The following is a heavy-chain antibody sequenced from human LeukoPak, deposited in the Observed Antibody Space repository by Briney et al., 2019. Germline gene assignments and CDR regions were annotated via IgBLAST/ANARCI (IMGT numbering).Heavy chain of an antibody. CDR2: ITGSGGHT. V-gene: IGHV3-23*01. D-gene: IGHD6-19*01. Sequence: GGSLRLSCAASGFTFSTYGMSWVRQAPGKGLEWVSVITGSGGHTVYADSVKGRFTISRDNSKNTLYLQVNSLRPEDTAVYYCARDSIAHSGGFDYWGQGTLVTVSS. J-gene: IGHJ4*02. CDR1: GFTFSTYG. CDR3: ARDSIAHSGGFDY.